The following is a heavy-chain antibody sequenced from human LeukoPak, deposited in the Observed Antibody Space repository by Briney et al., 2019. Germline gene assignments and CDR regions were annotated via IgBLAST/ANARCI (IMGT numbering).Heavy chain of an antibody. V-gene: IGHV4-39*01. CDR3: ARGPYSWLAGSPSAGFDY. CDR1: GGSISSSSYS. J-gene: IGHJ4*02. Sequence: SETLSLTCTVSGGSISSSSYSWDWIRQPPGKGLEWIGTIYYSGSTYYNPSLKSRVTISVDTSKNQFSLNLSSVTAADTAVYYCARGPYSWLAGSPSAGFDYWGQGTLVTVSS. CDR2: IYYSGST. D-gene: IGHD6-19*01.